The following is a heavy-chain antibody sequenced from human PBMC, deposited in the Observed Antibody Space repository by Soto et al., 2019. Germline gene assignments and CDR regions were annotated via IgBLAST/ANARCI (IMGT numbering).Heavy chain of an antibody. CDR2: IYYSGST. V-gene: IGHV4-39*01. CDR1: GGSISSSSYY. CDR3: ARLSRDCSGGSCYSSWFDP. J-gene: IGHJ5*02. Sequence: QLQLQESGPGLVKPSETLSLTCTVSGGSISSSSYYWGWIRQPPGKGLEWIGSIYYSGSTYYNPSLKSRVTISVDTSKNQFSLKLSSVTAADTAVYYCARLSRDCSGGSCYSSWFDPWGQGTLVTVSS. D-gene: IGHD2-15*01.